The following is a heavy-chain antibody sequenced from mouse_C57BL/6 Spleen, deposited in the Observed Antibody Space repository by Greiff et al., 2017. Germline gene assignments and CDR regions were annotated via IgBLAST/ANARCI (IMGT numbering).Heavy chain of an antibody. CDR1: GYTFTDYE. Sequence: QVQLKESGAELVRPGASVTLSCKASGYTFTDYEMHWVKQTPVHGLEWIGAIDPETGGTAYNQKFKGKAILTADKSSSTAYMELRSLTSEDSAVYYCTRWVWLRHARDYWGQGTSVTVPS. CDR2: IDPETGGT. J-gene: IGHJ4*01. CDR3: TRWVWLRHARDY. D-gene: IGHD2-2*01. V-gene: IGHV1-15*01.